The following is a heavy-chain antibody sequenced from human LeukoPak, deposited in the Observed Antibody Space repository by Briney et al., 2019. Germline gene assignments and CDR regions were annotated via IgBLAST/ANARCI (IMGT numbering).Heavy chain of an antibody. J-gene: IGHJ4*02. CDR1: GDSISTYY. V-gene: IGHV4-59*01. CDR2: MYYSGST. D-gene: IGHD5-12*01. CDR3: ARGVAGYGPYDY. Sequence: SETLSLTCTVSGDSISTYYWSWIRQPPGEGREWIGYMYYSGSTNYNPSLKSRVTISLDTPKNQFSLRLNSVTAADTAVYYCARGVAGYGPYDYWGQGTLVTVSS.